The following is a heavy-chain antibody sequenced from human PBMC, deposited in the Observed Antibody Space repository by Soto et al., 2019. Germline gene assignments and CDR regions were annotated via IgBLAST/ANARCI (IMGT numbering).Heavy chain of an antibody. D-gene: IGHD3-10*01. V-gene: IGHV4-59*12. CDR2: IYYSGST. J-gene: IGHJ5*02. CDR3: AREHMVRGVSPWFDP. Sequence: SETLSLTCTVSGGSISSYYWSWIRQPPGKGLEWIGYIYYSGSTYYNPSLKSRVTISVDTSKNQFSLKLSSVTAADTAVYYCAREHMVRGVSPWFDPWGQGTLVTVSS. CDR1: GGSISSYY.